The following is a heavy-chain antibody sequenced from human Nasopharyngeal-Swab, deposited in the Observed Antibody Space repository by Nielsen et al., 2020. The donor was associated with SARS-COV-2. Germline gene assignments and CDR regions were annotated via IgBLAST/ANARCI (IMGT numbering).Heavy chain of an antibody. CDR3: ARAGVDTSTGSSGGCFDY. CDR1: GRSISSSSSY. CDR2: IYYSGST. Sequence: SEPLSLTFTVSGRSISSSSSYWGWIRQPPGKGLAWVGSIYYSGSTYYTPSLNSRVTISVDTSKSQFSLKLRSVTAADTAVYFCARAGVDTSTGSSGGCFDYWGQGALVTVSS. V-gene: IGHV4-39*01. D-gene: IGHD3-9*01. J-gene: IGHJ4*02.